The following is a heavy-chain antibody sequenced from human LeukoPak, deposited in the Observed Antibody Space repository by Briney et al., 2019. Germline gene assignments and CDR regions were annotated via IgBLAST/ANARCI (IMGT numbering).Heavy chain of an antibody. J-gene: IGHJ3*02. CDR3: AGEDYFDSSGYASWRFDI. CDR2: IYYSGNT. CDR1: GGSISDYY. Sequence: SETLSLTCTVTGGSISDYYWTWIRQPPGKGLEWIGHIYYSGNTIYNPSLKSRVTISVDTSKNQFSLKLTSVTTADTAVYYCAGEDYFDSSGYASWRFDIWGQGTMVTVSS. D-gene: IGHD3-22*01. V-gene: IGHV4-59*01.